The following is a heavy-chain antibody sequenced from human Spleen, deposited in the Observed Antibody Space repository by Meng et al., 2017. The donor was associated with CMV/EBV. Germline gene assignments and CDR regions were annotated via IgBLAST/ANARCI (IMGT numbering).Heavy chain of an antibody. CDR1: GGYFSSYY. Sequence: CATYGGYFSSYYWSWIRQPPGKGLEWIGEINHSRGANYNPSLKSRVTISVDTSKNQFTLKLSSVTAADTAVYYCARGGLRRNWFDPWGQGTLVTVSS. V-gene: IGHV4-34*01. D-gene: IGHD5-12*01. CDR3: ARGGLRRNWFDP. CDR2: INHSRGA. J-gene: IGHJ5*02.